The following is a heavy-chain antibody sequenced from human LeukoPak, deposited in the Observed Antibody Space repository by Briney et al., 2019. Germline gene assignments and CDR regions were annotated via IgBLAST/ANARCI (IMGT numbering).Heavy chain of an antibody. V-gene: IGHV4-4*07. CDR2: IYTSGST. CDR1: GGSISSYY. J-gene: IGHJ4*02. Sequence: SETLSLTCTVSGGSISSYYWSWIRQPAGKGLEWIGRIYTSGSTNYNPSLESRVTMSVDTSKNQFSLKLSSVTAADTAVYYCARGPMFFGVAYCDYWGQGTLVTVSS. D-gene: IGHD3-3*01. CDR3: ARGPMFFGVAYCDY.